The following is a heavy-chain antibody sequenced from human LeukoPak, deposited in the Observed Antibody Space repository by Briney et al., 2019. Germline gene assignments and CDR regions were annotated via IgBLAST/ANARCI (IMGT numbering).Heavy chain of an antibody. J-gene: IGHJ6*02. V-gene: IGHV3-30*18. CDR2: ISYDGSNK. CDR3: AKAPRTARNIVVVPAATRGYYYYYGMDV. Sequence: PGGSLRLSCAASGFTFSSYGMHWVRQAPGKGLEWVAVISYDGSNKYYADSVKGRFTISRDNSKNTLYLQMNSLRAEDTAVYYCAKAPRTARNIVVVPAATRGYYYYYGMDVWGQGTTVTVSS. CDR1: GFTFSSYG. D-gene: IGHD2-2*01.